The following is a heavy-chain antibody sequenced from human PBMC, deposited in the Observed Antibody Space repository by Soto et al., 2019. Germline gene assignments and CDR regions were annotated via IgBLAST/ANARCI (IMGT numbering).Heavy chain of an antibody. V-gene: IGHV3-23*01. CDR3: AKNIGGFSGYANFDY. D-gene: IGHD5-12*01. CDR2: ITAGGFNT. J-gene: IGHJ4*02. CDR1: GFTFSNDD. Sequence: EVQLLESGGDLVQPGGSLRLSCVASGFTFSNDDLSWVRQASGKGLEWVSAITAGGFNTNYADSVKGRFTISRDNSKNTLYLQMNSLRAEDTAVYYCAKNIGGFSGYANFDYWGQGTLVTVSS.